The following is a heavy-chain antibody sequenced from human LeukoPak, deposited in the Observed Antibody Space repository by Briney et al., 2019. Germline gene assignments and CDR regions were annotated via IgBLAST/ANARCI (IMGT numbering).Heavy chain of an antibody. D-gene: IGHD6-13*01. CDR1: GGSISGYQ. V-gene: IGHV4-59*01. Sequence: SETLSLTCTVSGGSISGYQWSWIRQPPGKGLEWIGYIYHSGSTNYNPSFKSRVTISVDTSKNQFSLRLTSVTAADTAVYYCARDQGAFYSRSWLDYWGQGTLVTVSS. CDR3: ARDQGAFYSRSWLDY. CDR2: IYHSGST. J-gene: IGHJ4*02.